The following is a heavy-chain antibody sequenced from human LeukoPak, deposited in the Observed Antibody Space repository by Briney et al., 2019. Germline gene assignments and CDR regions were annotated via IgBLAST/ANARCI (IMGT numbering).Heavy chain of an antibody. V-gene: IGHV4-34*01. CDR1: GGSFSGYY. J-gene: IGHJ4*02. Sequence: SETLSLTCAVYGGSFSGYYWSWIRQPPGKGLEWIGEINHSGSTNYNPSLKSRVTISVDTSKNQFSLKLSSVTAADTAVYYCARRNYFDYWGQGTLVTVSS. CDR3: ARRNYFDY. CDR2: INHSGST.